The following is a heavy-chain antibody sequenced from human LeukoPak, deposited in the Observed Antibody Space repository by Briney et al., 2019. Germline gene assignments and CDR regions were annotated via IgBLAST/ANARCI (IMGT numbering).Heavy chain of an antibody. J-gene: IGHJ4*02. CDR1: GFPFSSYN. CDR3: ARAMYSFEY. CDR2: ISSRSSSI. V-gene: IGHV3-48*02. Sequence: PGGSLRLSCVGSGFPFSSYNMNWVRQAPGKGLEWVSYISSRSSSIYYAASVKGRFTISRDNAKNSLYLQMISLRDKDTAVYSCARAMYSFEYWGQGTLVTVSS.